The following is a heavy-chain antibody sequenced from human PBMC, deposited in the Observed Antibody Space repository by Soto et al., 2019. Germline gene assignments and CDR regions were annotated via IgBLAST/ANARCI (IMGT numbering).Heavy chain of an antibody. D-gene: IGHD2-21*02. CDR1: GFSFSSYA. CDR3: AKEYCGAHCALDC. Sequence: PGGSLRLSCAASGFSFSSYAMSWVRQAPGKGLEWVSSISDGGGSTNYADSVRGRFTIARDRSKNTLYLHMISLRAEDTAVYYCAKEYCGAHCALDCWGQGALVTVSS. V-gene: IGHV3-23*01. J-gene: IGHJ4*02. CDR2: ISDGGGST.